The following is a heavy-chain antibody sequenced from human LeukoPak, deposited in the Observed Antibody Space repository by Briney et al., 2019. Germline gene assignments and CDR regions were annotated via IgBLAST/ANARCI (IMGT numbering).Heavy chain of an antibody. Sequence: SETLSLTCAVSGVSISGGSNYYWGWIRQSPGQGLEWIGSVYYSGSTYYNPSLKSRVTVSVDTPKNQFSLKLSSVTAADTAVYYCARHVDSRQIVLMVYAYRPYYMDVWGKGTTVTVSS. CDR3: ARHVDSRQIVLMVYAYRPYYMDV. J-gene: IGHJ6*03. D-gene: IGHD2-8*01. CDR2: VYYSGST. V-gene: IGHV4-39*01. CDR1: GVSISGGSNYY.